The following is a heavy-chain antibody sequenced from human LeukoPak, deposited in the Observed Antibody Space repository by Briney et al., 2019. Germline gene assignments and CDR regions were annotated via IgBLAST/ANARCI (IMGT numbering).Heavy chain of an antibody. Sequence: KASETLSLTCTVSGGSISSYYWSWIRQPPGKGLEWIGYIYYSGSTYYNPSLKSRVTISVDTSKNQFSLKLSSVTAADTAVYYCARAYGEIAAAGTFDYWGQGTLVTVSS. CDR3: ARAYGEIAAAGTFDY. CDR1: GGSISSYY. J-gene: IGHJ4*02. V-gene: IGHV4-59*08. D-gene: IGHD6-13*01. CDR2: IYYSGST.